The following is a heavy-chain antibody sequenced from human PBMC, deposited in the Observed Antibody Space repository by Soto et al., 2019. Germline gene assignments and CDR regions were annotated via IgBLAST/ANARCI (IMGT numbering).Heavy chain of an antibody. CDR3: ARARIVAVSGRTGGYYYYAMDL. J-gene: IGHJ6*02. CDR1: GATFTSYS. Sequence: QVQLEQSGAEVKRPGSSAKVSCRASGATFTSYSINWGRRATGQGPEWMGAVIPRFGTTAYAQRFEGRVTVTADASTSTVFMEMSGLRSEDTAVYFCARARIVAVSGRTGGYYYYAMDLWGQGTAVIVSS. V-gene: IGHV1-69*01. CDR2: VIPRFGTT. D-gene: IGHD2-2*01.